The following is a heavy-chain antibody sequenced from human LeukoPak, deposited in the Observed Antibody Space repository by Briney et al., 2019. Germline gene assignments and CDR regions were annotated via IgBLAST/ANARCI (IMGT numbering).Heavy chain of an antibody. CDR1: GFTFSDYY. D-gene: IGHD3-10*01. Sequence: GGSLRLSCAASGFTFSDYYMSWIRQAPGKGLEWVSYISSSGSTIYYADSVKGRFTISRDNAKNSLYLQMNSLRAEDTAVYYCARDANVRSGSYYNSAGYYYYYMDVWGKGTTVTVSS. J-gene: IGHJ6*03. V-gene: IGHV3-11*01. CDR3: ARDANVRSGSYYNSAGYYYYYMDV. CDR2: ISSSGSTI.